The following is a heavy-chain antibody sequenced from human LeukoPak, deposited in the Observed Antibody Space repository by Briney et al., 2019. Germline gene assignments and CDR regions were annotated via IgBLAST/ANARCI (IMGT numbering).Heavy chain of an antibody. D-gene: IGHD3-22*01. V-gene: IGHV4-39*07. CDR3: ARDAALVYYDLPVGWFDP. CDR2: IYYSGST. CDR1: GGSISSSSYY. Sequence: SETLSLTCTVSGGSISSSSYYWGWIRQPPGKGLEWIGSIYYSGSTYYNPSLKSRVTISVDTSKNQFSLKLSSVTAADTAVYYCARDAALVYYDLPVGWFDPWGQGTLVTVSS. J-gene: IGHJ5*02.